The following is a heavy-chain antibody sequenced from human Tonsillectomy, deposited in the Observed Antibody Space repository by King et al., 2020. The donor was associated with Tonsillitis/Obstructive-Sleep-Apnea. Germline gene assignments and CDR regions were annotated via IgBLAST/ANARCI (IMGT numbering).Heavy chain of an antibody. D-gene: IGHD2-15*01. J-gene: IGHJ6*03. V-gene: IGHV2-5*01. CDR1: GFSLILSGVG. Sequence: TLKESGPTLVRPTQTLTLTCTFSGFSLILSGVGVGWIRQPPGKALEWLGIIYWNDNKQYRPSLKSRITITQVTSKNQVVLTMTNMAPVDTAAYFCARCPRVQGGGLLGDYYMDGWGKGTTGTVSS. CDR2: IYWNDNK. CDR3: ARCPRVQGGGLLGDYYMDG.